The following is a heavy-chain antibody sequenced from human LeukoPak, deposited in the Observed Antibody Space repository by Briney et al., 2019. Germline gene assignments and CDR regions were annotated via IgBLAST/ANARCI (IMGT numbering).Heavy chain of an antibody. V-gene: IGHV3-21*01. CDR2: IGSSSTYI. Sequence: GGSLRLSCAASGFTFSSYSLNWVRQAPGKGLEWVSSIGSSSTYIYYADSLKGRFTISRDNAKNSLFLQMNSLRAEDTAVYYCARGGPGYYFDYWGRGALVTASS. CDR3: ARGGPGYYFDY. CDR1: GFTFSSYS. J-gene: IGHJ4*02. D-gene: IGHD7-27*01.